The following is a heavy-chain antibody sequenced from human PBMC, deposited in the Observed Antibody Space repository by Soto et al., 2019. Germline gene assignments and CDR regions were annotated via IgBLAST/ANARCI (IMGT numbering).Heavy chain of an antibody. CDR1: GFTFSLYG. V-gene: IGHV3-30*18. CDR2: ISYEGRNK. J-gene: IGHJ4*02. Sequence: QVQLVESGGDVIHSGKSLRLSCAVSGFTFSLYGMHWIRQAPGKGLEWEAFISYEGRNKYYADSVKGRFTISRDNSKNTGSLQMDSLRPEDTAVYYCAKGRDSTLLRWQYFDNWGQRAQVTVSS. D-gene: IGHD4-4*01. CDR3: AKGRDSTLLRWQYFDN.